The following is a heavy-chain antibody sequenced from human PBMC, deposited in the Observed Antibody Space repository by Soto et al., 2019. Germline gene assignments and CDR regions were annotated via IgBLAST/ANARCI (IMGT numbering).Heavy chain of an antibody. J-gene: IGHJ3*02. V-gene: IGHV1-3*01. CDR2: INAGNGNT. CDR3: ARQLWGQLVFAFDI. CDR1: GYTFTSYA. D-gene: IGHD6-6*01. Sequence: ASVKVSCKASGYTFTSYAMHWVRQAPGQRLEWMGWINAGNGNTKYSQKFQGRVTITRDTSASTAYMELSSLRSEDTAVYYCARQLWGQLVFAFDIWGQGTMVTVSS.